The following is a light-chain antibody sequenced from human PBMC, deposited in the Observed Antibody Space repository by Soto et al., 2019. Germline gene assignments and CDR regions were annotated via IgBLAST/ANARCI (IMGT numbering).Light chain of an antibody. CDR1: SSNIGAGYD. Sequence: QSVLTQPPSVSGGPGQRVTISCTGSSSNIGAGYDVHWYQQLPGTAPKLLIYGNSNRPSGVPDRFSGSKSGTSASLAITGLQAEDEADYYCQSYDSSLTWVFGGGTKVTVL. CDR3: QSYDSSLTWV. J-gene: IGLJ3*02. CDR2: GNS. V-gene: IGLV1-40*01.